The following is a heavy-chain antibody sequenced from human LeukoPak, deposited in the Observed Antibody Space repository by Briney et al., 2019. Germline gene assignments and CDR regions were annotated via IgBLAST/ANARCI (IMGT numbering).Heavy chain of an antibody. CDR1: GFTFSSFW. V-gene: IGHV3-7*01. J-gene: IGHJ4*02. Sequence: WGSLRLSCAGSGFTFSSFWRRWVRQAPGKGLEWVADIKEDGSDEYYVDSVKCRFTISRDNAKNSLYLQMSSLRAEDTAVYYCARPPAARPRNYYFDYWGQGTLVTVSS. CDR3: ARPPAARPRNYYFDY. CDR2: IKEDGSDE. D-gene: IGHD6-6*01.